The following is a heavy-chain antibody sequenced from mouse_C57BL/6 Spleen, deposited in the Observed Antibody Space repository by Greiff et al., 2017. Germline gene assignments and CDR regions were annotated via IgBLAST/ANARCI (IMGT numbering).Heavy chain of an antibody. CDR1: GYTFTDYN. CDR3: AREKDGYYPHFDY. D-gene: IGHD2-3*01. J-gene: IGHJ2*01. Sequence: VQLKQSGPELVKPGASVKIPCKASGYTFTDYNMDWVKQSHGKSLEWIGDINPNNGGTIYNQKFKGKATLTVDKSSSTAYMELRSLTSEDTAAYYCAREKDGYYPHFDYWGQGTTLTVSS. V-gene: IGHV1-18*01. CDR2: INPNNGGT.